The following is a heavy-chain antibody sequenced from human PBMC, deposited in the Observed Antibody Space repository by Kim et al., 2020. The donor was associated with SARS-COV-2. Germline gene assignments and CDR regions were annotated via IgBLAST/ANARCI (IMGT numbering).Heavy chain of an antibody. CDR3: AKDMYSSGYYYYYYGMDV. V-gene: IGHV3-9*01. CDR2: ISWNSGSI. D-gene: IGHD3-22*01. J-gene: IGHJ6*02. Sequence: GGSLRLSCAASGFTFDDYAMHWVRQAPGKGLEWVSGISWNSGSIGYADSVKGRFTISRDNAKNSLYLQMNSLRAEDTALYYCAKDMYSSGYYYYYYGMDVWGQGTTCTVSS. CDR1: GFTFDDYA.